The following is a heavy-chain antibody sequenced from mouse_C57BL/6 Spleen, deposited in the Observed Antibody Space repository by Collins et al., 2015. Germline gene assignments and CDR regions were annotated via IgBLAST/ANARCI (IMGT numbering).Heavy chain of an antibody. CDR3: AEGDY. CDR2: IDPSDSYT. CDR1: GYTFTSYW. V-gene: IGHV1-59*01. Sequence: QAQLQQPGAELVRPGTSVKLTCKASGYTFTSYWMHWVKQRPGQGLEWIGVIDPSDSYTNYSQKFKGKATLTVDTSSSTAYMQLSSLTSEDSAVYYCAEGDYWGQGTSVTVSS. J-gene: IGHJ4*01.